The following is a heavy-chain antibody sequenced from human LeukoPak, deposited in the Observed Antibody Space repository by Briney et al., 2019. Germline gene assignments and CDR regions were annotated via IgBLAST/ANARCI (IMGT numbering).Heavy chain of an antibody. CDR2: IYYSGST. Sequence: SETLSLTCTVSGGSISSSSYYWGWIRQPPGKGLEWIGSIYYSGSTYYNPSLRSRVTISVDTSKNQFSLKLSSVTAADTAVYYCARHSGWNQLDDYWGQGTLVTVSS. J-gene: IGHJ4*02. D-gene: IGHD1-14*01. CDR1: GGSISSSSYY. CDR3: ARHSGWNQLDDY. V-gene: IGHV4-39*01.